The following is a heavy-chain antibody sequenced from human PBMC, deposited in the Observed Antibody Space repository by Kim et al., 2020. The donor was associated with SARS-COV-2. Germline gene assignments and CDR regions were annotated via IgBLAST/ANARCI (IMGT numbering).Heavy chain of an antibody. V-gene: IGHV4-31*03. CDR1: GGSISSGGYY. CDR2: IYYSGST. D-gene: IGHD3-22*01. CDR3: ARGQGLITMRGVVVGAFDY. Sequence: SETLSLTCTVSGGSISSGGYYWSWIRQHPGKGLEWIGYIYYSGSTYYNPSLKSRVTISVDTSKNQFSLKLSSVTAADTAVYYCARGQGLITMRGVVVGAFDYWGQGTLVTVSS. J-gene: IGHJ4*02.